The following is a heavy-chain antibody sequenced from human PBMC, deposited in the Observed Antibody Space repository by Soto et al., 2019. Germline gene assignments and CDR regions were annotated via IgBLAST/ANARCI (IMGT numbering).Heavy chain of an antibody. CDR2: INHSGST. CDR1: GGSFSGYY. Sequence: QVQLQQWGAGLLKPSETLSLTCAVYGGSFSGYYWSWIRQPPGKGLEWIGEINHSGSTNYNPSLKSRVTISVDTSKNQLSLKLSSVTAADTAVYYCARGRGSSSWTFDYWGQGTLVTVSS. J-gene: IGHJ4*02. V-gene: IGHV4-34*01. CDR3: ARGRGSSSWTFDY. D-gene: IGHD6-13*01.